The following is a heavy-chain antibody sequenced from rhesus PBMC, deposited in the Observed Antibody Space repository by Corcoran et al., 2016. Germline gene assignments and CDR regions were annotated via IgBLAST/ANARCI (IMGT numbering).Heavy chain of an antibody. Sequence: EVQLAESGGGLVQPGGSLRLSCAASGFTFSGYEMHWVRQAPGKGLESVSVIGGYSRYTHYADSVKGRFTISRDNAKNSLSLQMNSLRAEDTAVYYCARRGVTTFAFDFWGQGLRVTVSS. J-gene: IGHJ3*01. V-gene: IGHV3-115*02. CDR1: GFTFSGYE. D-gene: IGHD4-23*01. CDR2: IGGYSRYT. CDR3: ARRGVTTFAFDF.